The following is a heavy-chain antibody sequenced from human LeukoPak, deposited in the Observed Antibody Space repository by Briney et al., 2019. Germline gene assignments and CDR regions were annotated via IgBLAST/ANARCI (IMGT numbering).Heavy chain of an antibody. CDR1: GFTFSSYW. CDR2: IKQDGSEK. J-gene: IGHJ4*02. CDR3: AGGSGWLIDY. Sequence: GGSLRLSCAASGFTFSSYWMSWVRQAPGKGLEWVADIKQDGSEKYYVDSVEGRFTISRDNAKNSLYLQMNNLRAEDTAVYYCAGGSGWLIDYWGQGTLVTVSS. V-gene: IGHV3-7*04. D-gene: IGHD6-19*01.